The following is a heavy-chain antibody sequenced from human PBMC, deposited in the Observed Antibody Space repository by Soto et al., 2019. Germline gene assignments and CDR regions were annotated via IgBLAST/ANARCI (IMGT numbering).Heavy chain of an antibody. J-gene: IGHJ4*02. CDR2: IWYDGSNK. CDR1: GFTFSSYG. Sequence: QVQLVESGGGVVQPGRSLRLSCAASGFTFSSYGMHWVRQAPGKGLEWVAVIWYDGSNKYYADSVKGRFTISRDNSKNTLYLQMNSLRAEDTAVYYCARGSLGDYGDYVWGQGTLVTVSS. V-gene: IGHV3-33*01. D-gene: IGHD4-17*01. CDR3: ARGSLGDYGDYV.